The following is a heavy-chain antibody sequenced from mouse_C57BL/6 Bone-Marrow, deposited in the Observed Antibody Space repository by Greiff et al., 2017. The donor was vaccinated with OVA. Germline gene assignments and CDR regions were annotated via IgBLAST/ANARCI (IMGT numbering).Heavy chain of an antibody. CDR2: IRLKSDNYAT. D-gene: IGHD2-4*01. CDR1: GFTFSNYW. CDR3: TGCDYVRYWYFDV. Sequence: EVQVVESGGGLVQPGGSMKLSCVASGFTFSNYWMNWVRQSPEKGLEWVAQIRLKSDNYATHYAESVKGRFTISRDDSKSSVYLQMNNLRAEDTGIYYCTGCDYVRYWYFDVWGTGTTVTVSS. V-gene: IGHV6-3*01. J-gene: IGHJ1*03.